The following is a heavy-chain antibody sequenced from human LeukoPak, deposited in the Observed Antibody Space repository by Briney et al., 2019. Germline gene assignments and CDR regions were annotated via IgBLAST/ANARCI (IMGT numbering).Heavy chain of an antibody. J-gene: IGHJ5*02. CDR1: GGSISRYY. V-gene: IGHV4-59*01. CDR3: ARDQGYSYGFWFDP. D-gene: IGHD5-18*01. Sequence: PSETLSLTCTVSGGSISRYYWSWIRQPPGKGLEWIGYIYYSGSTNYNPSLKSRVTISVDTSKNQFSLKLSSVTAADTAVYYCARDQGYSYGFWFDPWGQGTLVTVSS. CDR2: IYYSGST.